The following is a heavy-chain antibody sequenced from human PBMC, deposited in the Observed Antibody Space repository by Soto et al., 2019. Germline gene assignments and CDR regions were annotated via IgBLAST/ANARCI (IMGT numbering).Heavy chain of an antibody. CDR1: GFTFTTYW. Sequence: GGSLRLCCAASGFTFTTYWMTWVRQAPGKGLEWVANIKQDGSEKYYADSVRGRFTISRDNVKNSLYLRMSSLRAEDTAVYYCARGGPYGSGSSFYTYWGQGTLVTVSS. CDR2: IKQDGSEK. V-gene: IGHV3-7*01. D-gene: IGHD3-10*01. CDR3: ARGGPYGSGSSFYTY. J-gene: IGHJ4*02.